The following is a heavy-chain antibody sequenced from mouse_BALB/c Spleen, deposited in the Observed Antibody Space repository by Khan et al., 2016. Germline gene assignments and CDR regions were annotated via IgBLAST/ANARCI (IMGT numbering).Heavy chain of an antibody. CDR1: GFNVKDTY. CDR3: AGCTTDYYALDY. V-gene: IGHV14-3*02. CDR2: IDPANGNT. J-gene: IGHJ4*01. Sequence: EVQLKQSGAELVEPGASVKLSCTTSGFNVKDTYIHWVKQRPEQGLEWIGRIDPANGNTEYDPKLQGKATVTADTSSNTAYLQLSSLTSEDTGVYYWAGCTTDYYALDYWGQGTSVTVSS. D-gene: IGHD2-14*01.